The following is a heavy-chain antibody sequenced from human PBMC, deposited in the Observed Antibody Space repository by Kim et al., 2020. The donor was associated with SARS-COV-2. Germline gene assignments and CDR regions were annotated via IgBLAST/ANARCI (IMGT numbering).Heavy chain of an antibody. V-gene: IGHV3-30*18. J-gene: IGHJ4*02. CDR1: GFTFSSYG. Sequence: GGSLRLSCAASGFTFSSYGMHWVRQAPGKGLEWVAVISYDGSNKYYADSVKGRFTISRDNSKNTLYLQMNSLRAEDTAVYYCAKIVVNVAPDYWGQGTLVTVSS. CDR3: AKIVVNVAPDY. CDR2: ISYDGSNK. D-gene: IGHD2-15*01.